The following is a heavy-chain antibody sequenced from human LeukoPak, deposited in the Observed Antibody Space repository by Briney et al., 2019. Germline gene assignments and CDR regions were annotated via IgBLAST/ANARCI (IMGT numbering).Heavy chain of an antibody. V-gene: IGHV3-7*01. CDR1: GFTFRNHW. J-gene: IGHJ4*02. D-gene: IGHD1-1*01. Sequence: GGSLRLSCAASGFTFRNHWMHWVRQTPGKGLEWVANMDPTGSQKRYVDSVKGRFTISKDNPGASLYLDMHSLRAEDTAIYYCAIWTSGNYWGQGTLVTVSS. CDR2: MDPTGSQK. CDR3: AIWTSGNY.